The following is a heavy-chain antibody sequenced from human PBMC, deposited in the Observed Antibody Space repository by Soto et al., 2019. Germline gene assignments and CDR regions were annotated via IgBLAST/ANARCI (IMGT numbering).Heavy chain of an antibody. D-gene: IGHD1-26*01. J-gene: IGHJ4*03. Sequence: PGGSLRLSCAASGFTFSSYAMSWVRQAPGKGLEWVSAISGSGGSTYYADSVKGRFTISRDNSKNTLYLQMNSLRAEDTAVYYCAKDLGVGGGSYYDYWGQGTLVTVSS. CDR2: ISGSGGST. CDR1: GFTFSSYA. V-gene: IGHV3-23*01. CDR3: AKDLGVGGGSYYDY.